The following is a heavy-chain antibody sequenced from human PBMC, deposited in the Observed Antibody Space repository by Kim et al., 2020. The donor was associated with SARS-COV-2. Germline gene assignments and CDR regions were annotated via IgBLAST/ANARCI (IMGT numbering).Heavy chain of an antibody. Sequence: YAQKLQGRVTMTTDTSTSTAYMELRSLRSDDTAVYYCARDQWFGELLFDYWGQGTLVTVSS. J-gene: IGHJ4*02. V-gene: IGHV1-18*01. D-gene: IGHD3-10*01. CDR3: ARDQWFGELLFDY.